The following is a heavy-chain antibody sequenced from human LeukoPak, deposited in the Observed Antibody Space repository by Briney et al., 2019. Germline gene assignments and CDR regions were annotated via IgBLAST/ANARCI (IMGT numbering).Heavy chain of an antibody. CDR1: GFTFSGYG. Sequence: GGSLRLSCAASGFTFSGYGMHWVRQAPGKGLEYVSGIRSNGGSTYYANSVKGRFTISRDNSKNTLYLQMASLRIDDMAVYYCTRGGEAAGDYWGQGALVTVSS. V-gene: IGHV3-64*01. CDR2: IRSNGGST. CDR3: TRGGEAAGDY. J-gene: IGHJ4*02. D-gene: IGHD6-13*01.